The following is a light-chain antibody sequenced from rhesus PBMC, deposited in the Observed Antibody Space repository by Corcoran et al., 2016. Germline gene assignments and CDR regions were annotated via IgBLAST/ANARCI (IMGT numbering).Light chain of an antibody. CDR3: QQYTSRPRT. Sequence: DIQMTQSPSSLSASVGDTVTITCRASQSISSWLAWYQQKPGKAPNLLIYKASSLQSGVPSRFSGCGSGTDFTLTISGLQSEDFATYYCQQYTSRPRTFGQGTKVEIK. CDR1: QSISSW. CDR2: KAS. V-gene: IGKV1-22*01. J-gene: IGKJ1*01.